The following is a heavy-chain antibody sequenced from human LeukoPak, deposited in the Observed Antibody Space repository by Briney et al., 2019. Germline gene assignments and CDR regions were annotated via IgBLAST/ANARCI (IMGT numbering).Heavy chain of an antibody. CDR3: ATRPPGQQWVPYFDY. Sequence: SETLSLTCTVSGDSLSIYYWSWIRQPPEKGLEWMGYIYYSGSTNYNPSLKSRVTMSMDTSKNQLSLKLTSVTAADTAVYFCATRPPGQQWVPYFDYWGQGSLVTVSS. CDR1: GDSLSIYY. V-gene: IGHV4-59*01. CDR2: IYYSGST. J-gene: IGHJ4*02. D-gene: IGHD5-18*01.